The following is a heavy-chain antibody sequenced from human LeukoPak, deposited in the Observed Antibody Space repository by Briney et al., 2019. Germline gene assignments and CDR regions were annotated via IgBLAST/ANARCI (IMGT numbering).Heavy chain of an antibody. CDR2: ISGRGGST. CDR1: GFTFSSYA. J-gene: IGHJ4*02. D-gene: IGHD3-10*01. Sequence: GGSLRLSCAASGFTFSSYAMSWVRQAPGRGREWVSAISGRGGSTYYADSVKGRFTISRDNSKNTLYLQMNSLRAEDTAVYYCAKERVLWFGEPWDYWGQGTLVTVSS. V-gene: IGHV3-23*01. CDR3: AKERVLWFGEPWDY.